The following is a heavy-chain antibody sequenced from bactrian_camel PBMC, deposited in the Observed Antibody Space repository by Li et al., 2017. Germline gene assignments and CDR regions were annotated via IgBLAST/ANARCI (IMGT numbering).Heavy chain of an antibody. V-gene: IGHV3S28*01. CDR3: APDPRGSAY. Sequence: QLVESGGDLGQPGESLRLSCTASGFTFSSFYMSWVRQAPGLGLEWVSGIDRRGDNTDYADSVKGRFIISRDNAKNTLYLQMNSLITEDTAVYFCAPDPRGSAYWGQGTQVTVS. CDR1: GFTFSSFY. CDR2: IDRRGDNT. J-gene: IGHJ4*01.